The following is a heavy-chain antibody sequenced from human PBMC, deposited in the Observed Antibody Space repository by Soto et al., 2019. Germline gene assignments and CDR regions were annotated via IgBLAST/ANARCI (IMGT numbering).Heavy chain of an antibody. J-gene: IGHJ6*02. Sequence: PGGSLRLSCAASGFTFSSYSMNWVRQAPGKGLEWVSSISSSSSYIYYADSVKGRFTISRDNAKNSLYLQMNSLRAEDTAVYYCARGHGQSPVADGMDVWGQGTTVTVYS. CDR3: ARGHGQSPVADGMDV. CDR1: GFTFSSYS. D-gene: IGHD6-19*01. V-gene: IGHV3-21*01. CDR2: ISSSSSYI.